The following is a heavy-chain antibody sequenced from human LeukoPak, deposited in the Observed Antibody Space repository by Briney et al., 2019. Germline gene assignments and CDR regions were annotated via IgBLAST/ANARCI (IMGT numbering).Heavy chain of an antibody. J-gene: IGHJ4*02. D-gene: IGHD3-22*01. Sequence: EASVKVSCKASGYTFTGYYMHWVRQAPGQGLEWMGWINPNSGGTNYAQKFQGRVTMTRDTSISTAYMELSRLRSDDTAVYYCARDSFTYYYDSSGPTVGNYWGQGTLVTVSS. CDR2: INPNSGGT. CDR1: GYTFTGYY. CDR3: ARDSFTYYYDSSGPTVGNY. V-gene: IGHV1-2*02.